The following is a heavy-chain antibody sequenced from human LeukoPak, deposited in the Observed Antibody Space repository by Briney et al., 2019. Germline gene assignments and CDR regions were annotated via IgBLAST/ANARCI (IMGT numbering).Heavy chain of an antibody. D-gene: IGHD2-2*01. CDR1: GGIFSNHA. CDR2: IIPILGIA. V-gene: IGHV1-69*04. CDR3: ASSIVVVPAAMNYYYYYGMDV. Sequence: ASVKVSCKASGGIFSNHAVTWVRQAPGQGLEWMGRIIPILGIANYAQKFQGRVTITADKSTSTAYMELSSLRSEDTAVYYCASSIVVVPAAMNYYYYYGMDVWGQGTTVTVSS. J-gene: IGHJ6*02.